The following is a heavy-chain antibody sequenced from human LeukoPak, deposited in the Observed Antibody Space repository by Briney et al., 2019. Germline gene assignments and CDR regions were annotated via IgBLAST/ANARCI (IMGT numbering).Heavy chain of an antibody. CDR3: ARGWGIPAPISWFDP. CDR1: GGSFSSNI. CDR2: IVPIFGKT. V-gene: IGHV1-69*05. Sequence: SVKVSCKASGGSFSSNIIGWVRQAPGQGLEWMGGIVPIFGKTKYAQKFQGRVTITTDESSSTAYMELSSLRSDDTVIYYCARGWGIPAPISWFDPWGQGTLVTVSS. J-gene: IGHJ5*02. D-gene: IGHD2-2*01.